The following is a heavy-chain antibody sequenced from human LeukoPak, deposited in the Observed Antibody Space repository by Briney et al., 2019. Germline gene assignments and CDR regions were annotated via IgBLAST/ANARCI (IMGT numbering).Heavy chain of an antibody. CDR1: GFTFSSYA. Sequence: GGSLRLSCAASGFTFSSYAMHWVRQAPGKGLEWVALISYDGSNKYYADSVKGRFTISRDNSKNTLYLQMNSLRTEDTAVYYCAKVGNNWDFDYWGQGTLVTVSS. CDR3: AKVGNNWDFDY. D-gene: IGHD1-1*01. V-gene: IGHV3-30*18. J-gene: IGHJ4*02. CDR2: ISYDGSNK.